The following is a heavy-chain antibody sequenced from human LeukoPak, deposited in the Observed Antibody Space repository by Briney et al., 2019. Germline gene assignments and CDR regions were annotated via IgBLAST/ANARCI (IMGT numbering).Heavy chain of an antibody. CDR3: ARPGVVAATRAFDY. CDR2: INPNSGGT. J-gene: IGHJ4*02. CDR1: GYTFTGYY. V-gene: IGHV1-2*02. Sequence: ASVKLSCKASGYTFTGYYMHWVRQAPGQGLEWMGWINPNSGGTNYAQKFQGRVTMTRDTSISTAYMELSRLRSDDTAVYYCARPGVVAATRAFDYWGQGTLVTVSS. D-gene: IGHD2-15*01.